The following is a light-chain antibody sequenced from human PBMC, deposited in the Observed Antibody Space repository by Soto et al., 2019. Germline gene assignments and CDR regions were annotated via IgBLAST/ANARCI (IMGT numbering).Light chain of an antibody. CDR1: QAIGNL. V-gene: IGKV1-12*01. Sequence: DIQMSQSPSFVSAAVGDRVTLTCRASQAIGNLLVGYQQKPGKAPTLLIYTTSKLQRGVPSRFSGSGSGTHFTLTISSLQPEDFATYYCQQASSFPRTCGQGTKVEL. CDR3: QQASSFPRT. J-gene: IGKJ1*01. CDR2: TTS.